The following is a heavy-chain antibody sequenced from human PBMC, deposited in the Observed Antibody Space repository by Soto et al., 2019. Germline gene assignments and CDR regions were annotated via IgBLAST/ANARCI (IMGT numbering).Heavy chain of an antibody. J-gene: IGHJ5*02. CDR3: VHENMLATLSFQS. D-gene: IGHD5-12*01. CDR2: IYWDDDK. CDR1: GFSLFTRGVG. V-gene: IGHV2-5*02. Sequence: QITLKESGPTLVKPTQTLTLTCTFSGFSLFTRGVGVGWVRQPPGRALEWLALIYWDDDKRYSPSLESRLTITKDTSDNQVVLTMTNMGPADAATYYCVHENMLATLSFQSWGQGTLVTVSS.